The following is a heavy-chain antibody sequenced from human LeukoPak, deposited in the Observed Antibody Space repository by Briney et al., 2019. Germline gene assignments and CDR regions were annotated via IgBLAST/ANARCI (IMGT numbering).Heavy chain of an antibody. J-gene: IGHJ5*02. CDR1: GFRFADYA. V-gene: IGHV3-9*01. CDR3: AKAPGVTTGWFDP. D-gene: IGHD4-17*01. CDR2: ISWNTANV. Sequence: GGSLRLSCAASGFRFADYAMHWVRQAPGKGLEWVSGISWNTANVGYAEPVKGRFTISRDNARNSLYLQMNSLRVEDTALYYCAKAPGVTTGWFDPWGQGTLVTVSS.